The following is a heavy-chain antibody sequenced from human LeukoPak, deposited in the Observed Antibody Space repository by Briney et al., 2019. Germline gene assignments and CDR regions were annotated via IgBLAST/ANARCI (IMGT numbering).Heavy chain of an antibody. J-gene: IGHJ6*02. V-gene: IGHV3-23*01. CDR1: GFTFSSYA. D-gene: IGHD3-10*01. Sequence: GGSLRLSCAASGFTFSSYAMSWVRQAPGKGLEWVSAISGSGGSTYYADSVKGRFTISRDNSQNTVFLEMNSLRVEDTGIYYCASNYGSGSYGMDVWGQGTTVIVSS. CDR2: ISGSGGST. CDR3: ASNYGSGSYGMDV.